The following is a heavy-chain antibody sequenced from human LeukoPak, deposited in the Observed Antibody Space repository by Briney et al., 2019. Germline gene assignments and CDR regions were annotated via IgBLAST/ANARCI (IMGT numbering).Heavy chain of an antibody. Sequence: GGSLRLSSAASGFTFSTYWMHWVRQAPGKGLVWVARIKGDGSSTIYTDSVKGRFTISRDNSKNTLYLQTSSLRAEDTAVYYCARASTTVPNLLDHWGRGTLVTVSS. CDR1: GFTFSTYW. J-gene: IGHJ4*02. V-gene: IGHV3-74*01. CDR2: IKGDGSST. CDR3: ARASTTVPNLLDH. D-gene: IGHD4-17*01.